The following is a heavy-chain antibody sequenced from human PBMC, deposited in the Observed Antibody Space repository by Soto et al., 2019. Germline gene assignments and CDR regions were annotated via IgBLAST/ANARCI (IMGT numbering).Heavy chain of an antibody. Sequence: QVQLVESGGGVVQPGRSLRLSCVASGFTFSSYGMHWVRQAPGKGVEWVTVIAYDGSNKYYADSVKGRFTISRDNSKNTLYLQMNSLRAEDTAVYYCAKDNCVSTSCYRLYNWFDPWGQGTLVTVSS. J-gene: IGHJ5*02. CDR2: IAYDGSNK. CDR1: GFTFSSYG. V-gene: IGHV3-30*18. D-gene: IGHD2-2*01. CDR3: AKDNCVSTSCYRLYNWFDP.